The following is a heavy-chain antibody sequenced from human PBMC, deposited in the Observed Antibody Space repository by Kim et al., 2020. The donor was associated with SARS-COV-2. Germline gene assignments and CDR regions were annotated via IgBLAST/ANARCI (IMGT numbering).Heavy chain of an antibody. J-gene: IGHJ3*02. D-gene: IGHD3-3*01. V-gene: IGHV3-30*07. Sequence: GRFTISRDNSKNTLYLQMNSLRAEDTAVYYCARGADYDFWSGAQRDAFDIWGQGTMVTVSS. CDR3: ARGADYDFWSGAQRDAFDI.